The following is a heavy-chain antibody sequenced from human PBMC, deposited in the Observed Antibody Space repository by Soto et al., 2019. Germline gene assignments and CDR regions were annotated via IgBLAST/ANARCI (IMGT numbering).Heavy chain of an antibody. Sequence: QVQLVQSGAEVKQPGASVKVSCKASGYTFTSYAMHWVRQAPGQRLEWMGWINAGNGNTKYSQKFQGRVTITRDTSASTAYMELSSLRSEDTAVYYCARDVGDYYYYYMDVWGKGTTVTVSS. CDR3: ARDVGDYYYYYMDV. V-gene: IGHV1-3*01. D-gene: IGHD1-26*01. J-gene: IGHJ6*03. CDR1: GYTFTSYA. CDR2: INAGNGNT.